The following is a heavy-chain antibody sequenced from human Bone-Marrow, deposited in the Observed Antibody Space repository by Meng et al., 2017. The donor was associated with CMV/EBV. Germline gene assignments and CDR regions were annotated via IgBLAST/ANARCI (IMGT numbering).Heavy chain of an antibody. Sequence: ASVKVSCKASGYTFTGYYMHWVRQAPGQGLEWMGWINSNSGGTNYAQKFQGSVTMTRDTSISTADMELSGLGSDDTGVYYCARGCDIVVVPAAIEGYDYNGMDVWGQGTTVTVSS. CDR1: GYTFTGYY. J-gene: IGHJ6*02. V-gene: IGHV1-2*02. D-gene: IGHD2-2*02. CDR2: INSNSGGT. CDR3: ARGCDIVVVPAAIEGYDYNGMDV.